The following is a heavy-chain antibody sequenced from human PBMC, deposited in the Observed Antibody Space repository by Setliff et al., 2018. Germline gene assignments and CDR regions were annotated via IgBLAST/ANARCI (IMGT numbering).Heavy chain of an antibody. D-gene: IGHD2-2*01. Sequence: GASVKVSCKASGYTFIDYGVSWVRQAPGQGLEWVGWISPYTGKTYLAPKFQDRVTLTADTSTATAYLQLTNLRSDDTAIYFCSRLVRFCTRTSCQRLSGDEVWGQGTLVTVSS. V-gene: IGHV1-18*01. CDR3: SRLVRFCTRTSCQRLSGDEV. CDR2: ISPYTGKT. J-gene: IGHJ4*01. CDR1: GYTFIDYG.